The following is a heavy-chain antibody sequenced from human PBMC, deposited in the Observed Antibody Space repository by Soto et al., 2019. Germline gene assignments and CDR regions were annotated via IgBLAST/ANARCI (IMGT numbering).Heavy chain of an antibody. J-gene: IGHJ4*02. CDR3: ARDKGYGHVDS. CDR2: MFYSGST. V-gene: IGHV4-31*03. CDR1: GASISSGRSY. Sequence: QVQLQESGPGLVKPSQTLSLTCTVSGASISSGRSYWSWIRQHPGKGLEWIGYMFYSGSTYYHPSLMSRVNISPDTSQDQFSLRLPSVTPADTAVYSCARDKGYGHVDSWSQGTLVTVSS. D-gene: IGHD5-12*01.